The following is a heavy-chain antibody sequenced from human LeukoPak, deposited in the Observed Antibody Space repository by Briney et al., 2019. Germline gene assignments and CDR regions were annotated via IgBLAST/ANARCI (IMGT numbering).Heavy chain of an antibody. J-gene: IGHJ4*02. CDR3: AREHTSGWSNFDC. Sequence: GGSLRLSCAASGFTFNTYAMTWVRQAPGKGLEWVSSISGNSAFIYYADSVRGRFTISRDNAKNSLYLQMSSLRAEDTAVYYCAREHTSGWSNFDCWGLGTLVTVSS. CDR2: ISGNSAFI. D-gene: IGHD6-19*01. CDR1: GFTFNTYA. V-gene: IGHV3-21*01.